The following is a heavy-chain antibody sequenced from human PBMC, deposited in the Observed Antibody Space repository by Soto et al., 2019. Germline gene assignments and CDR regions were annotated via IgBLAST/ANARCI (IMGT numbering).Heavy chain of an antibody. CDR2: TYYRSRWFY. CDR3: VRLIGNSWLDS. V-gene: IGHV6-1*01. D-gene: IGHD3-22*01. J-gene: IGHJ5*01. Sequence: QVQLQQSGPGLVKPSQTLSLTCDISGDSVSTNTATWDWIRQSPSRGLEWLGRTYYRSRWFYDSAVSVKSRITISPDISNNQVSLQLTSVTPGDTAIYYCVRLIGNSWLDSWGQGTLVTVSS. CDR1: GDSVSTNTAT.